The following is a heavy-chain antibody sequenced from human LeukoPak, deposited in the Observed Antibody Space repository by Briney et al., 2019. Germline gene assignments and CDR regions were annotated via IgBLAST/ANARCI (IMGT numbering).Heavy chain of an antibody. CDR1: GGSISSYY. D-gene: IGHD3-3*01. J-gene: IGHJ3*02. V-gene: IGHV4-59*01. CDR2: IYYSGST. CDR3: ASSHRHYDFWSGSGGGAFDI. Sequence: KPSETLSLTCTVSGGSISSYYWSWIRQPPGKGLEWIGYIYYSGSTNYNPSLKSRVTISVDTSKNHFSLKLSSVTAADTAVYYCASSHRHYDFWSGSGGGAFDIWGQGTMVTVSS.